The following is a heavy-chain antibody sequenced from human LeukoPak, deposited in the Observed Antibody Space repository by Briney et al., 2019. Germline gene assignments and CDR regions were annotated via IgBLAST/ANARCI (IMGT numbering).Heavy chain of an antibody. CDR3: ARGVPHFDQ. V-gene: IGHV3-33*01. Sequence: GRSLRLSCAASGFTFSNYGMHWVRQAPGKGLEWVAVIWYDGSNTYYADSVKGRFTISRDNSKNTLYLQMNSLRVEDTAVYYCARGVPHFDQWGQGTLVTVSS. CDR1: GFTFSNYG. CDR2: IWYDGSNT. J-gene: IGHJ4*02.